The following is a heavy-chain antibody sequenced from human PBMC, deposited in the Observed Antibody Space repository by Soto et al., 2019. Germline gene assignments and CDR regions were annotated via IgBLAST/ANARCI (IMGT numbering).Heavy chain of an antibody. V-gene: IGHV3-23*01. D-gene: IGHD6-19*01. CDR2: SDFSGRLT. CDR1: GFTSS. Sequence: EVQILESGGALIQPGGSLRLSCAAAGFTSSMTWVRQAPGKGLEWVSASDFSGRLTYYAVSVKGRFTIFRDTSVNTLFLQMNSLRTEDTAVYCCANILVGQWLVPGGYWGPGTVVTVSS. J-gene: IGHJ4*02. CDR3: ANILVGQWLVPGGY.